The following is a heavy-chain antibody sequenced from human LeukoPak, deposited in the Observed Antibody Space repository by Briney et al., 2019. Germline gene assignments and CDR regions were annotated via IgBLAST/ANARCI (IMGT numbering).Heavy chain of an antibody. D-gene: IGHD3-10*01. CDR2: ISGSGDST. Sequence: PGGSLRLSCAASGFTFSNYWMHWVRQAPGKGLEWVSSISGSGDSTYYADSVKGRFTISRDNSKNTLYLQMNSLRAEDTAVYYCAKDRGIISDYWGQGTLVTVSS. CDR1: GFTFSNYW. J-gene: IGHJ4*02. V-gene: IGHV3-23*01. CDR3: AKDRGIISDY.